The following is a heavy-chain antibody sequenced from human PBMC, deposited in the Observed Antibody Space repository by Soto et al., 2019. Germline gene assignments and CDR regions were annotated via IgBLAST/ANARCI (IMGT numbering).Heavy chain of an antibody. Sequence: PGESLKISCKGSGYRFTSYWIAWVRQMPGKGLEWMGIIYPGDSDTRYSPSFQGQVTISADKSISTAYLQWSSLKASDSAMYYCARTSRVAVAGTRDDAFDIWGQGTMVTVSS. CDR2: IYPGDSDT. CDR1: GYRFTSYW. D-gene: IGHD6-19*01. CDR3: ARTSRVAVAGTRDDAFDI. V-gene: IGHV5-51*01. J-gene: IGHJ3*02.